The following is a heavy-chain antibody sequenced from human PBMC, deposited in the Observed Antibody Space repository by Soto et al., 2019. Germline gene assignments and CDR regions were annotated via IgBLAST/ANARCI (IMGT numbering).Heavy chain of an antibody. CDR1: GGSISSGDYY. D-gene: IGHD4-4*01. J-gene: IGHJ6*04. V-gene: IGHV4-30-4*01. CDR3: ARGSRGGNYRYYYYYGMDV. CDR2: IYYSGST. Sequence: QVQLQESGPGLVKPSQTLSLTCTVSGGSISSGDYYWSWIRQPPGKGLEWIGYIYYSGSTYYNPSLKSRVTISVDTSKKQYSLKLSSVTAADTAVYYCARGSRGGNYRYYYYYGMDVWGKGTTVTVSS.